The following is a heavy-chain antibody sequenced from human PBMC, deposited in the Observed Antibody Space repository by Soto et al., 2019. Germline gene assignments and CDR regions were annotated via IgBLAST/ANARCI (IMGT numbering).Heavy chain of an antibody. CDR1: GFSFTGYY. CDR3: ARGENIVVVPAAMTYRFDP. D-gene: IGHD2-2*01. Sequence: ASVKVSCKASGFSFTGYYMHWVRQAPGQGLEWMGWINPNSGGTNYAQKFQGWVTMTRDTSISTAYMELSRLRSDDTAVYYCARGENIVVVPAAMTYRFDPWGQGTLVTVSS. J-gene: IGHJ5*02. V-gene: IGHV1-2*04. CDR2: INPNSGGT.